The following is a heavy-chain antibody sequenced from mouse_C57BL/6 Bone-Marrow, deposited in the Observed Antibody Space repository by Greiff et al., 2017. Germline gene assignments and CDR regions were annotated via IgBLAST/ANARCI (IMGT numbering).Heavy chain of an antibody. Sequence: VKLKQSGPGLVQPSQSLSITCTVSGFSLTSYGVHWVRQSPGKGLEWLGVISRGGSTDYNAAFMSRLSITKDNSKSQVFFKMNSLQADDTAIYYCASLNYYGSSPYYYAMDYWGQGTSVTVSS. D-gene: IGHD1-1*01. CDR2: ISRGGST. CDR1: GFSLTSYG. J-gene: IGHJ4*01. CDR3: ASLNYYGSSPYYYAMDY. V-gene: IGHV2-5*01.